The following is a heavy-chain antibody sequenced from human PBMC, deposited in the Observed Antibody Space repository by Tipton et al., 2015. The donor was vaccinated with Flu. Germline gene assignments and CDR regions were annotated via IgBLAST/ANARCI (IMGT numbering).Heavy chain of an antibody. CDR1: GGSISSSSYY. J-gene: IGHJ4*02. Sequence: TLSLTCTVSGGSISSSSYYWGWIRQPSGKGLEWIGTIYYSGSTYYNPSLKSRVTMSVDTSKNQFSLKLSSVTAADTAVYYCACRGSCYHWGQGTLVTVSS. V-gene: IGHV4-39*07. CDR3: ACRGSCYH. D-gene: IGHD1-26*01. CDR2: IYYSGST.